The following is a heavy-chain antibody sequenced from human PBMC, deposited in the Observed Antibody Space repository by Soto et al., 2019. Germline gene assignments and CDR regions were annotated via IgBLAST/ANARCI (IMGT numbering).Heavy chain of an antibody. Sequence: GGVLRLSCAASGFTFSSYAMSWVRQAPGKGLEWVSAISGSGGSTYYADSVKGRFTISRDNSKNTLYLQMNSLRAEDTAVYYCAKDPSKAYCSGGSCYPVRYYFDYWGQGTLVTVSS. V-gene: IGHV3-23*01. CDR1: GFTFSSYA. J-gene: IGHJ4*02. D-gene: IGHD2-15*01. CDR3: AKDPSKAYCSGGSCYPVRYYFDY. CDR2: ISGSGGST.